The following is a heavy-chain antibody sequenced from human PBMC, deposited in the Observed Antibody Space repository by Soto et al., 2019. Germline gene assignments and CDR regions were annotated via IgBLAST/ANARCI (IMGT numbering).Heavy chain of an antibody. D-gene: IGHD4-4*01. J-gene: IGHJ4*02. CDR2: INHSGST. CDR3: ASLGTTVSALDS. CDR1: GGSFSGYY. Sequence: SETLSLTCAVYGGSFSGYYWSWIRQPPGKGLEWIGEINHSGSTNYNPSLKSRVTISVDTSKNQFSLKLSSVTAADTAVYHCASLGTTVSALDSWGPGTLVTVSS. V-gene: IGHV4-34*01.